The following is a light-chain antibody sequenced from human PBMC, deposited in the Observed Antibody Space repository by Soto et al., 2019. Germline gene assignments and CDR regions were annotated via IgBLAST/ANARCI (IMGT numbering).Light chain of an antibody. Sequence: ENVLTQSPGTLSLSAGERATLSCRASQSLSGNYLAWYQQKPGQAPRLLIYGASIRATGISDRFSGSGSGTDFTLTISRLEPEDFAVYYCQHYGASPWTFGQGTKVDIK. J-gene: IGKJ1*01. V-gene: IGKV3-20*01. CDR1: QSLSGNY. CDR3: QHYGASPWT. CDR2: GAS.